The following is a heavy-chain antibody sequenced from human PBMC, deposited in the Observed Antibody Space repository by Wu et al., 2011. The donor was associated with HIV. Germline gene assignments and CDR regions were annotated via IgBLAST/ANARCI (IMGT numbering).Heavy chain of an antibody. J-gene: IGHJ4*02. D-gene: IGHD3-16*02. Sequence: QVQLVQSGAEVKKPGSSVKVSCKASGGTFRSYALSWVRQAPGQGLEWMGGIIPIFGTPNYAQRFQGRVTITRNTSMRTAYLELSSLRSEDTAVYYCARLSTDFDYWGQGTLVTVSS. CDR1: GGTFRSYA. V-gene: IGHV1-69*06. CDR3: ARLSTDFDY. CDR2: IIPIFGTP.